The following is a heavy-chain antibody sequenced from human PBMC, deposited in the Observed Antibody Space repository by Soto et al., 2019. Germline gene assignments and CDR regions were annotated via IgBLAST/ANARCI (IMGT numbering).Heavy chain of an antibody. CDR3: ARTSDYGDYVKMD. Sequence: QVQLQQWGAGLLKPSETLSLTCAVYGGSFSGYYWSWIRQPPGKGLEWIGEINHSGSTNYNPSLKRRVTISVDTSKNQFSLKLSSVTAADTAVYYCARTSDYGDYVKMDWGQGTLVTVSS. D-gene: IGHD4-17*01. V-gene: IGHV4-34*01. CDR1: GGSFSGYY. J-gene: IGHJ4*02. CDR2: INHSGST.